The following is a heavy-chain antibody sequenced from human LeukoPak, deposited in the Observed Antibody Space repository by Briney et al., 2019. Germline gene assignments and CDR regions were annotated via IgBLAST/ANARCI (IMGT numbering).Heavy chain of an antibody. Sequence: GGSLRLSCAASGFAFTDYAMHWVRQAPGKGLQWVSIIYYDGDTSYADSVKGRFSISRDISKNTLYLQMSSLRADDTAVYYCAKGGEMRTFFSDSWGQGSVVTVSA. J-gene: IGHJ4*02. D-gene: IGHD3-16*01. CDR1: GFAFTDYA. V-gene: IGHV3-NL1*01. CDR3: AKGGEMRTFFSDS. CDR2: IYYDGDT.